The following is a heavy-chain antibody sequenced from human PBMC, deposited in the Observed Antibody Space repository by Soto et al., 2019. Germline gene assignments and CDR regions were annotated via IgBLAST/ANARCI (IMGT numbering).Heavy chain of an antibody. J-gene: IGHJ4*02. Sequence: GGSLRLSCAASGFTFSDYYMSWIRQAPGKGLEWVSYISRSGSTIYYADSVKGRFTISRDNAKNSLYLQMNSLRAEDTAVYYCARVPYDILAGYDTSFDYWGQGTLVTVSS. D-gene: IGHD3-9*01. V-gene: IGHV3-11*01. CDR2: ISRSGSTI. CDR1: GFTFSDYY. CDR3: ARVPYDILAGYDTSFDY.